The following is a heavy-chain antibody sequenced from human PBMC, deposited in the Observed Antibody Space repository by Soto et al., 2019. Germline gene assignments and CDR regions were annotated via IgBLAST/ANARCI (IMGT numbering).Heavy chain of an antibody. CDR2: IYSGGST. CDR1: GFTVSSNY. J-gene: IGHJ4*02. D-gene: IGHD3-10*01. CDR3: GKGQSKITPLSGWDV. Sequence: GGSLRLSCAASGFTVSSNYMSWVRQAPGKGLEWVSVIYSGGSTYYADSVKGRFTISRDNSKNTLYLQMNSLRAEDTAVYYCGKGQSKITPLSGWDVGGGGPRVTVP. V-gene: IGHV3-53*01.